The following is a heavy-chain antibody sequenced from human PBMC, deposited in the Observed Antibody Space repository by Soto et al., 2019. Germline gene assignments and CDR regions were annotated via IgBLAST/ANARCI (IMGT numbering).Heavy chain of an antibody. CDR1: GYTFTSYA. J-gene: IGHJ2*01. CDR2: INAGNGNT. V-gene: IGHV1-3*01. Sequence: ASVKVSCKASGYTFTSYAMHWVRQAPGQRLEWMGWINAGNGNTKYSQKFQGRVTITRDTSASTAYMELSSLRSEDTAVYYCARGRGTMVRGVIYSNWYFDLWGRGTLVTVS. CDR3: ARGRGTMVRGVIYSNWYFDL. D-gene: IGHD3-10*01.